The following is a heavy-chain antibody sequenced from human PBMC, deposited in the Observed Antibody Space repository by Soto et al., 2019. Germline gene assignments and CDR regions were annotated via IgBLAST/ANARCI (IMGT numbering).Heavy chain of an antibody. Sequence: SETLSLTCTLSGASISSGGYYWSWIRQHPGKGLEWIGFIYYSGTTHYNPSLRSRVTISVDTSKNQFSLKVTSVTAADTAVYYCAQLKSTSYGFDYWGEGTLVTVSS. J-gene: IGHJ4*02. CDR1: GASISSGGYY. CDR3: AQLKSTSYGFDY. V-gene: IGHV4-31*03. D-gene: IGHD2-2*01. CDR2: IYYSGTT.